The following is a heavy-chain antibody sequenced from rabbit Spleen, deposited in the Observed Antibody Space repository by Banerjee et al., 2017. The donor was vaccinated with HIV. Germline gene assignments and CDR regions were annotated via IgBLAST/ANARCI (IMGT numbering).Heavy chain of an antibody. CDR2: IDAGSTGFT. CDR3: ARDTSSSFSSYGMDL. V-gene: IGHV1S45*01. Sequence: QEQLVESGGGLVTLGASLTLTCTASGFSFNNNYYMCWVRQAPGKGLEWIACIDAGSTGFTYFATWAKGRFTISKSSSTTVTLQMTRLTAADTATYFCARDTSSSFSSYGMDLWGPGTLVTVS. J-gene: IGHJ6*01. CDR1: GFSFNNNYY. D-gene: IGHD1-1*01.